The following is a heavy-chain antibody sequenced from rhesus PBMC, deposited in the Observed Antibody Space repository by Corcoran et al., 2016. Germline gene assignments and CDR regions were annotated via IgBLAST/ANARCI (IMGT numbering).Heavy chain of an antibody. J-gene: IGHJ4*01. CDR1: GYSISSGYY. CDR3: ARNNHYHTYFDY. D-gene: IGHD3-9*01. Sequence: QVQLQESGPGLVKPSETLSLTCAVSGYSISSGYYWNWIRPPPGKGLEWIGSIYGSAGRNNLNPAHKGRVTLSVDTAKNQFSLKVSSVTAADTAVYYCARNNHYHTYFDYWGQGVLVTVSS. CDR2: IYGSAGRN. V-gene: IGHV4S14*01.